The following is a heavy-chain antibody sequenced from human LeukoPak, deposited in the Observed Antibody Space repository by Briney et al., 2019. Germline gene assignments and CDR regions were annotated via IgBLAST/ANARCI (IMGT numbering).Heavy chain of an antibody. CDR2: INHSGST. V-gene: IGHV4-34*01. CDR3: ARGSSQYYYDSSGYYLPFHY. Sequence: SETLSLTCAVYGASFSGYYWSWIRQPPGKGLEWIGEINHSGSTNYNPSLKSRVTISVDTSKNQFSLKLSSVTAADTAVYYCARGSSQYYYDSSGYYLPFHYWGQGTLVTVSS. CDR1: GASFSGYY. J-gene: IGHJ4*02. D-gene: IGHD3-22*01.